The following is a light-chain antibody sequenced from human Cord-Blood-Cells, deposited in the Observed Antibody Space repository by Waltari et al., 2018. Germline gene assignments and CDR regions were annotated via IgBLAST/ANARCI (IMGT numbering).Light chain of an antibody. Sequence: DIQMTQSPSSLSASVGDRVTITCRASQSISSYLNWYQQKPGKAPKLLIYAASSLQSVVPSRFSGNGSGTDFTLTISSLQPEDFATYYCQQSYSTPFTFGPGTKVDIK. V-gene: IGKV1-39*01. CDR2: AAS. CDR1: QSISSY. CDR3: QQSYSTPFT. J-gene: IGKJ3*01.